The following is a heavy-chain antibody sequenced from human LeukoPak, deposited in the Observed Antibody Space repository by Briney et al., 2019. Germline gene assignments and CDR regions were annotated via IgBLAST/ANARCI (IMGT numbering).Heavy chain of an antibody. CDR3: ARESGTYYYGSGSYYNVGDYYYYYGMDV. Sequence: ASVKVSCKASGYTFTSYGISWVRQAPGQGLKWMEWISAYNGNTNYAQKLQGRVTMTTDTSTSTAYMELRSLGSDDTAVYYCARESGTYYYGSGSYYNVGDYYYYYGMDVWGQGTTVTVSS. D-gene: IGHD3-10*01. CDR2: ISAYNGNT. CDR1: GYTFTSYG. J-gene: IGHJ6*02. V-gene: IGHV1-18*01.